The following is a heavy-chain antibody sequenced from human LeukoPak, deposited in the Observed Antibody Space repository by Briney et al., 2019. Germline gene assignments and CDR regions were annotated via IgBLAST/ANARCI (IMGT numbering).Heavy chain of an antibody. Sequence: PGGSLRLSCAASGFTFSSYGMHWVRQAPGAGLEWVAVIWYDGSNKYYADSVKGRFTISRDNSKNTLYLQMNSLRAEDTAVYYCAREVRSYSSSWSSPAFDYWGQGTLVTVSS. D-gene: IGHD6-13*01. CDR1: GFTFSSYG. CDR3: AREVRSYSSSWSSPAFDY. V-gene: IGHV3-33*01. CDR2: IWYDGSNK. J-gene: IGHJ4*02.